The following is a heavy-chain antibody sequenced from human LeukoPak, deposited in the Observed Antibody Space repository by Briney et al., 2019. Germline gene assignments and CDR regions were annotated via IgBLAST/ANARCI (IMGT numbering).Heavy chain of an antibody. Sequence: SVKVSCKASGGTFSSYAISWVRQAPGQGLEWMGGIIPIFGTANYAQKFQGRVTITADESTRTAYMELSSLRSEDTAVYYCARGTTVTTSYYYYGMDVWGQGTTVTVSS. CDR3: ARGTTVTTSYYYYGMDV. V-gene: IGHV1-69*13. J-gene: IGHJ6*02. CDR1: GGTFSSYA. D-gene: IGHD4-17*01. CDR2: IIPIFGTA.